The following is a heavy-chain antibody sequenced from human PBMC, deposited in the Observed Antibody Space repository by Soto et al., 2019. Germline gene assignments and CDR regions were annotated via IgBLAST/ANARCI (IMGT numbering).Heavy chain of an antibody. V-gene: IGHV1-18*04. J-gene: IGHJ6*02. CDR1: GYTFTSYG. CDR3: ARDREVVVAATSYYYYGMDV. CDR2: ISAYNGNT. D-gene: IGHD2-15*01. Sequence: ASVKGSYKASGYTFTSYGISWVLQAPGEVLEWMGWISAYNGNTNYALKLQGRVTMTTDTSTSTAYMELRSLRSDDTAVYYCARDREVVVAATSYYYYGMDVWGQGTTVTVSS.